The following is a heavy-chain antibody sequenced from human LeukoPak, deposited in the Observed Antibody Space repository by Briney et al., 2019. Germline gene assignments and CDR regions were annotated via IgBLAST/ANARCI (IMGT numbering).Heavy chain of an antibody. V-gene: IGHV1-18*01. CDR3: ARKVYSSGWYDRGY. D-gene: IGHD6-19*01. CDR2: ISAYNGNT. J-gene: IGHJ4*02. CDR1: GYTFTSYG. Sequence: ASVKVSCKASGYTFTSYGISWVRQAPGQGLEWMGWISAYNGNTNYAQKLQGRVTMTTDTSTSTAYMELRSLRSDDTAVYYCARKVYSSGWYDRGYWGQGTLVTVSS.